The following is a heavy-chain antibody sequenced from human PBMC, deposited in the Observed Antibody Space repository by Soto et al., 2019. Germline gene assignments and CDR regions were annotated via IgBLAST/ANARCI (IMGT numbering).Heavy chain of an antibody. J-gene: IGHJ4*02. Sequence: SETLSLTCTVSGGSISSTSYYWGWIRQPPGKGLEWIGSIYYSGSTYYNPSLKSRVTISVDTSKNQFSLKLSSVTAADTAFYYCARQGYCGHTTCYTGRNFDYWGQGTLVTVSS. CDR1: GGSISSTSYY. CDR3: ARQGYCGHTTCYTGRNFDY. D-gene: IGHD2-2*02. CDR2: IYYSGST. V-gene: IGHV4-39*01.